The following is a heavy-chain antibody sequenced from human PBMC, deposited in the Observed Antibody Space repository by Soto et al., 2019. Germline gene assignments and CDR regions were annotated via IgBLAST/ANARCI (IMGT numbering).Heavy chain of an antibody. CDR2: IYYSGST. D-gene: IGHD6-13*01. CDR1: GGSISSGGYY. J-gene: IGHJ4*02. Sequence: SDTLSLTCTVSGGSISSGGYYWSWIRQHPGKGLEWIGYIYYSGSTYYNPSLKSRVTISVDTSKNQFSLKLSSVTAADTAVYYCARATWVSIAAAGTFDYWGQGTLVTVSS. CDR3: ARATWVSIAAAGTFDY. V-gene: IGHV4-31*03.